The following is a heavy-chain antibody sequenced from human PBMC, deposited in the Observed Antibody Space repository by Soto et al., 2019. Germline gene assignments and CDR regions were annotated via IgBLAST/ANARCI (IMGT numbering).Heavy chain of an antibody. J-gene: IGHJ4*01. CDR2: IYYSGST. V-gene: IGHV4-31*03. Sequence: SETLSLTCTVSGGSISSGGYYWSWIRQHPGKGLEWIGCIYYSGSTYYNPSLKSRITISVDTSKNRFSLKLNSVTAADTAVYYCARGWYTMETPLYDYWRHGALVTVSS. CDR1: GGSISSGGYY. CDR3: ARGWYTMETPLYDY. D-gene: IGHD6-19*01.